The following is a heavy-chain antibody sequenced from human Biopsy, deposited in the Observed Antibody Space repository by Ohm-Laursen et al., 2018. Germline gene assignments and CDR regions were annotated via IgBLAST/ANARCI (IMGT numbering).Heavy chain of an antibody. CDR3: ARFPLGAYDDSGSYRAVEHWYFDL. V-gene: IGHV1-69*06. D-gene: IGHD3-22*01. CDR1: GGTFTNHA. CDR2: SIPLFNTA. Sequence: SSVKVSCNASGGTFTNHAVGWVRQAPGQGLEWVGSSIPLFNTANYADKFQGRVTLTADKSTTTAYMELSSLRSEDTAIYYCARFPLGAYDDSGSYRAVEHWYFDLWGRGTLVTVSS. J-gene: IGHJ2*01.